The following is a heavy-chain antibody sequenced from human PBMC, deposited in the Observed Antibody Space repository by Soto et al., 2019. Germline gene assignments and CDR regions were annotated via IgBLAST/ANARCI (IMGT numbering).Heavy chain of an antibody. V-gene: IGHV4-59*01. CDR2: IFHSGIT. CDR3: ARDRYFYDSRGYYRTLDS. Sequence: PSETLSLTCFISGGSFSNDYWTWIRQSPGKGLEWIGYIFHSGITDYNPSMKSRVTISIDKSRNLFSLNLTSVTAADTAVYYCARDRYFYDSRGYYRTLDSWGQGTLVTVSS. J-gene: IGHJ5*01. CDR1: GGSFSNDY. D-gene: IGHD3-22*01.